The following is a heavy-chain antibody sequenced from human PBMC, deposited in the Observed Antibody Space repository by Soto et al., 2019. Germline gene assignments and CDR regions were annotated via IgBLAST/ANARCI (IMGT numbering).Heavy chain of an antibody. V-gene: IGHV1-69*19. J-gene: IGHJ5*02. D-gene: IGHD3-16*01. CDR3: AREAQVHTPALGS. CDR2: ISPMFGAA. CDR1: GGTFNTYA. Sequence: QVQLVQSGAEMKKPGSSVKVSCQSSGGTFNTYAMNWVRQAPGQGPEWMGDISPMFGAANYAPKFQGRVTITADESTGTSYMQSSSLTSEDTALYFCAREAQVHTPALGSWGQGTLVTVSS.